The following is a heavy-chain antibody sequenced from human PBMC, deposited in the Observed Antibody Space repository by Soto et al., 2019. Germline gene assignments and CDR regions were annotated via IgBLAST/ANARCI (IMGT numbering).Heavy chain of an antibody. CDR3: ARHVGAGSSWPYYYYYGMDV. Sequence: KTSETLSLTCTVSGGSISSSSYYWGWIRQPPGKGLEWIGSIYYSGSTYYNPSLKSRVTISVDTSKNQFSLKLSSVTAADTAVYYCARHVGAGSSWPYYYYYGMDVWGQGTTVTVS. CDR2: IYYSGST. CDR1: GGSISSSSYY. D-gene: IGHD6-13*01. V-gene: IGHV4-39*01. J-gene: IGHJ6*02.